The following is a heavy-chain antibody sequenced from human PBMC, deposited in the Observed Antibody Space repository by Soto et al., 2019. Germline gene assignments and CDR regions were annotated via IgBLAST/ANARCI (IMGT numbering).Heavy chain of an antibody. D-gene: IGHD3-3*01. CDR2: IVVGSGNT. V-gene: IGHV1-58*01. J-gene: IGHJ6*02. Sequence: GASVKVSCKASGFTFTSSAVQWVRQARGQRLEWIGWIVVGSGNTNYAQKFQDRVTITTDKSTSTAYMELSSLRSEDTAVYYCARHSYYDFWSCQKALYSSYGMDVWGQGPTVTVSS. CDR3: ARHSYYDFWSCQKALYSSYGMDV. CDR1: GFTFTSSA.